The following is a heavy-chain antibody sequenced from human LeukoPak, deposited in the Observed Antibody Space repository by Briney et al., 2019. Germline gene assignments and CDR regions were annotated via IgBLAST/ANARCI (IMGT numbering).Heavy chain of an antibody. CDR3: AKDSLDY. V-gene: IGHV3-30*18. J-gene: IGHJ4*02. Sequence: GGFLRLSCAASGFTFSSYGMHWVRQAPGKGLEWVAVISYDGSNKYYADSVKGRFTISRDNSKNTLYLQMNSLRAEDTAVYYCAKDSLDYWGQGTLVTVSS. CDR2: ISYDGSNK. CDR1: GFTFSSYG.